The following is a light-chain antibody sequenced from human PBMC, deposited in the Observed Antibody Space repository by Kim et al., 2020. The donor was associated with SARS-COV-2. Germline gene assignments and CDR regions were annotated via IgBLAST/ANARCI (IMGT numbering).Light chain of an antibody. V-gene: IGKV3-11*01. CDR1: QSVSSY. Sequence: LSPGERATLSCRASQSVSSYLAWYQQKPGQAPRLLIYDASNRATGIPARFSGRGSGTDFTLTISSLEPEDFAVYYCQQRSNWPPLFGQGTRLEIK. CDR2: DAS. CDR3: QQRSNWPPL. J-gene: IGKJ5*01.